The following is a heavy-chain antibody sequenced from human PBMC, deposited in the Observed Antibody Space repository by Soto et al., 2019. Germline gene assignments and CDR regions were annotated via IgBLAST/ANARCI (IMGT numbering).Heavy chain of an antibody. CDR3: VREVTAFAN. Sequence: QVQLVQSGAEVKEPGASVKVSCKASGYTFSSYYMHWVRQAPGQGLEWMGIINPNSGDTSYAQKFQGRGTMTGDTSKTTVYMELSSLRSEDAAVYYCVREVTAFANWGRGTMFTVSS. D-gene: IGHD5-18*01. J-gene: IGHJ3*02. V-gene: IGHV1-46*01. CDR1: GYTFSSYY. CDR2: INPNSGDT.